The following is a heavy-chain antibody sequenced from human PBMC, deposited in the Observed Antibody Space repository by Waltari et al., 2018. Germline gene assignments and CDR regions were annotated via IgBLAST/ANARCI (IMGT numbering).Heavy chain of an antibody. D-gene: IGHD3-3*01. J-gene: IGHJ6*02. Sequence: QVQLQESGPGLVKPSETLSLTCTVSGCSISRYYWSWIRQPPGKGLEWVGYIHNSGITNYNPSLKSRVAISVDTSKNQFSLKINSVTAADTAVYYCARGILSGGYYYGLDVWGQGTTVTVSS. CDR2: IHNSGIT. CDR3: ARGILSGGYYYGLDV. V-gene: IGHV4-4*09. CDR1: GCSISRYY.